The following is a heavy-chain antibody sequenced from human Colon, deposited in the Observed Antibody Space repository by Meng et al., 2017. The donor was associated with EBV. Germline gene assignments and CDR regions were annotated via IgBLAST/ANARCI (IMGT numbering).Heavy chain of an antibody. CDR1: GGSFSGYY. D-gene: IGHD1-26*01. V-gene: IGHV4-34*01. CDR3: ARGPGGSYYLYYFDY. Sequence: QWKSHQWGGGLLKPSETLSLTCAVYGGSFSGYYWSWIRQPPEKGLEWIGEINHSGSTNYNPSLKSRVTISVDTSKKQFSLKLSSVTAADTAVYYCARGPGGSYYLYYFDYWGQGTLVTVSS. J-gene: IGHJ4*02. CDR2: INHSGST.